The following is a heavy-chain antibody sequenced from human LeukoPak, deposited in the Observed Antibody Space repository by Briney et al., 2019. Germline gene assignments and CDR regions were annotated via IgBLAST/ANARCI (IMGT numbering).Heavy chain of an antibody. CDR3: ARVFRGDNFDY. Sequence: SETLSLTCAVYGGSFSGYYWGWIRQPPGKGLEWIGTMYHSGSTNYNPSLKSRVTISVDTSKNQFSLKLSSVTAADTAVYFCARVFRGDNFDYWGQGTLVTVSS. D-gene: IGHD7-27*01. V-gene: IGHV4-34*01. CDR2: MYHSGST. CDR1: GGSFSGYY. J-gene: IGHJ4*02.